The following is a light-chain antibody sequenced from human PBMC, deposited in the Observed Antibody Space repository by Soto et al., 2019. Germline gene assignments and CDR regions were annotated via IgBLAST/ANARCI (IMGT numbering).Light chain of an antibody. Sequence: DIQMTQSPSSLSASVGDRVTITCQASQDISNHLKWYQLQPGEAPKLLIYTASNLETGVTSRFSGGGSGTDFTFTISSLQPEDIARYYCQQYGSLPYIFGQGTKLEIK. CDR3: QQYGSLPYI. CDR1: QDISNH. J-gene: IGKJ2*01. CDR2: TAS. V-gene: IGKV1-33*01.